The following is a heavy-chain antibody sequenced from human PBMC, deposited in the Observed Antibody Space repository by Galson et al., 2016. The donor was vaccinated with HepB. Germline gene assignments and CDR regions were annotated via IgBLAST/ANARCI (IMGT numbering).Heavy chain of an antibody. J-gene: IGHJ1*01. CDR1: GYKFTNNG. CDR2: ISAKSGDT. CDR3: ATVVQYRSAS. V-gene: IGHV1-18*01. Sequence: SVKVSCKASGYKFTNNGISWVRQAPGQGLEWLGWISAKSGDTDFATKFQGRVTLTRDTPTSTVYMQLTSLKSDDTAMYYCATVVQYRSASWGQGTLVAVSS. D-gene: IGHD3-16*02.